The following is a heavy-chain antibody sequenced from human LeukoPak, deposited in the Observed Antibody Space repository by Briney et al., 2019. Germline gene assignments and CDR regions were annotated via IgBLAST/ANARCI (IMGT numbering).Heavy chain of an antibody. Sequence: GRSLRLSCAVSGFTFSSYCMHWVRQAPGKGLEWVAVISYDGSNKYYADSVKGRFTISRDNSKNTLYLQMNSLRAEDTAVYYFAKDTGEQQLVSEYFEYWGRGTLVTVSS. CDR3: AKDTGEQQLVSEYFEY. CDR1: GFTFSSYC. J-gene: IGHJ4*02. D-gene: IGHD6-13*01. CDR2: ISYDGSNK. V-gene: IGHV3-30*18.